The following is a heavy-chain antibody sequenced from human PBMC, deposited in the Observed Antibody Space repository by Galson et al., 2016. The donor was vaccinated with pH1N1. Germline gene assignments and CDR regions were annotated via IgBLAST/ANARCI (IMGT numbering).Heavy chain of an antibody. Sequence: LSLTCTVSGGSISSYYWSWIRQPAGKGLECIGRIYTSGSTNYNPSLKSRVTMSVDTSKNQFSLNLGSVTAADTAVYYCARVSSSPPEGNYYMDVWGKGTTVTVSS. J-gene: IGHJ6*03. V-gene: IGHV4-4*07. CDR3: ARVSSSPPEGNYYMDV. CDR1: GGSISSYY. D-gene: IGHD6-13*01. CDR2: IYTSGST.